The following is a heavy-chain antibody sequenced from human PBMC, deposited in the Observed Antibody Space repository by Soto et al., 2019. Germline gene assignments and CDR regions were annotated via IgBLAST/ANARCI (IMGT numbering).Heavy chain of an antibody. J-gene: IGHJ6*02. Sequence: GGSLRLSCAASGFTFSSYSMNWVRQAPGKGLEWVSSTSSSSSYIYYADSVKGRFTISRDNAKNSLYLRMNSLRAEDTAVYYCARTPLEKYYYYYGMDVWGQGTTVTVSS. CDR3: ARTPLEKYYYYYGMDV. CDR1: GFTFSSYS. V-gene: IGHV3-21*01. D-gene: IGHD3-3*02. CDR2: TSSSSSYI.